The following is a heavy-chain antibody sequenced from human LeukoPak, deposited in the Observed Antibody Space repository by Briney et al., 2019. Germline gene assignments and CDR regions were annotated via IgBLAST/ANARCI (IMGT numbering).Heavy chain of an antibody. CDR2: IYYSGST. CDR3: AREGGNYYDSSGYYYEGGYFDY. D-gene: IGHD3-22*01. V-gene: IGHV4-59*11. J-gene: IGHJ4*02. CDR1: GGSISSHY. Sequence: SETLSLTCTVSGGSISSHYWSWIRQPPGKGLEWVGYIYYSGSTNYNPSLKSRVTISVDTSKNQFSLKLSSVTAADTAVYYCAREGGNYYDSSGYYYEGGYFDYWGQGTLVTVSS.